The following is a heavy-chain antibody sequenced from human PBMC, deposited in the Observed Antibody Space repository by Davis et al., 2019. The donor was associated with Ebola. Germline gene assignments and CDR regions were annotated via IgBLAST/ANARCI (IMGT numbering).Heavy chain of an antibody. D-gene: IGHD6-6*01. J-gene: IGHJ6*04. V-gene: IGHV4-34*01. CDR3: ARQSYSSFPYGMDV. Sequence: SETLSLTCAVYTGSFGGYYWSWIRQPPGKCLEWIGSISYSGSTYYNPSLKSRVTISVDTSQNQFSLKLSSVTAADTAVYYCARQSYSSFPYGMDVWGKGTTVTVSS. CDR2: ISYSGST. CDR1: TGSFGGYY.